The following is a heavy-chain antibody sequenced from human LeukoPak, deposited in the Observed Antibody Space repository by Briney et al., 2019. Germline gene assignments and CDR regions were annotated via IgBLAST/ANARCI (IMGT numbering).Heavy chain of an antibody. V-gene: IGHV3-74*01. D-gene: IGHD1-26*01. Sequence: GGSLRLSCAASGFTFSSYWMHWVRQAPGKGLVWVSRINSDGSSTSYADSVKGRFTISRDNAKNTLYLQMNTLRAEDTAVYYCAKSGATMDYYFDYWGQGTLVTVSS. CDR1: GFTFSSYW. J-gene: IGHJ4*02. CDR2: INSDGSST. CDR3: AKSGATMDYYFDY.